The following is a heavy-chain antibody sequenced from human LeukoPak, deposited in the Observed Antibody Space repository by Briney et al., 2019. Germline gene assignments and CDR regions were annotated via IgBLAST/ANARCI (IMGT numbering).Heavy chain of an antibody. CDR3: ARVGSYFDWLFYYYGMDV. Sequence: GGSLRLSCAASGFTFSDYSIHWVRQAPGKGLEWVAIVSHDGSTKHYADSVKGRFTISRDSSKNTVDLQVNSLRTEDTAVYYCARVGSYFDWLFYYYGMDVWGQGTTVTVSS. CDR2: VSHDGSTK. V-gene: IGHV3-30-3*01. J-gene: IGHJ6*02. D-gene: IGHD3-9*01. CDR1: GFTFSDYS.